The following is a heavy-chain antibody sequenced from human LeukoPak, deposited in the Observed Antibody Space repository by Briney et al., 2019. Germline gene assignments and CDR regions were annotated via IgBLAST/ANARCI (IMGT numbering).Heavy chain of an antibody. CDR3: VKDRGIAAALYYFDY. Sequence: PGGSLRLSCSASGFTFSSYAMHWVRQAPGKGLEYVSAISSNGGSTYYADSVKGRFTISRDNSKNTLHLQMSSLRAEDTAVYYCVKDRGIAAALYYFDYWGQGTLVTVSS. D-gene: IGHD6-13*01. J-gene: IGHJ4*02. V-gene: IGHV3-64D*09. CDR1: GFTFSSYA. CDR2: ISSNGGST.